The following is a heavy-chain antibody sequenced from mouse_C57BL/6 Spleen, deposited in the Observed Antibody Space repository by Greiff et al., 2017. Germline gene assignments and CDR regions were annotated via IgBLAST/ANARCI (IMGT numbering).Heavy chain of an antibody. V-gene: IGHV1-52*01. CDR2: IDPSDSET. Sequence: VQLQQSGAELVRPGSSVKLSCKASGYTFTSYGMHWVKQRPIQGLEWIGNIDPSDSETYYNQKFKDKATLTVDKSSSTPYMQLSSLTAEDSAVYFWARGPFAYWGQGTLVTVSA. CDR3: ARGPFAY. CDR1: GYTFTSYG. J-gene: IGHJ3*01.